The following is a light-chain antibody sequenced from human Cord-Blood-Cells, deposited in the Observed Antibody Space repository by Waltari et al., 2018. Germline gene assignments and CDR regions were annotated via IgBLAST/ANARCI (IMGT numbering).Light chain of an antibody. CDR2: YDD. J-gene: IGLJ3*02. V-gene: IGLV1-36*01. CDR3: AAWDDSLNGWV. Sequence: QSVLTQPPSVSEAPRQRVTISCSGSSSNIGHNAVNWYQQLPGKAPKLLIYYDDLLPAGVSDRFSGSKSGTSASLAISGLQSEDEADYYCAAWDDSLNGWVCGGGTKLTVL. CDR1: SSNIGHNA.